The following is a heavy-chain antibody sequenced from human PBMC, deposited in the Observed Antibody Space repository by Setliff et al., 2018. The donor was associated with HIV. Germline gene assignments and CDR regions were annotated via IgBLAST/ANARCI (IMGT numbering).Heavy chain of an antibody. CDR2: INPNNGDT. CDR3: ARDRWVWGGSDSGYYYYFMDV. Sequence: ASVKVSCKASGYIFTGYYIHWVRQAPGQGLEWMGRINPNNGDTNSAQRFQGRVTMTRDTSISTAYMELSRLRSDDTAVYYCARDRWVWGGSDSGYYYYFMDVWGKGTTVTVSS. D-gene: IGHD6-19*01. V-gene: IGHV1-2*06. CDR1: GYIFTGYY. J-gene: IGHJ6*03.